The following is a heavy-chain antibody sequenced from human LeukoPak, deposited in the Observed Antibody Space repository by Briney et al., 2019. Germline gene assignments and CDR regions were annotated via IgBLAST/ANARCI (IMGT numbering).Heavy chain of an antibody. J-gene: IGHJ4*02. D-gene: IGHD6-13*01. CDR1: GGTFSSYA. V-gene: IGHV1-69*05. CDR3: ARDGYSSSWYDDY. Sequence: SVKVSCKASGGTFSSYAISWVRQAPGQGLEWMGGIIPIFGTANYAQKFQGRVTITTDESTSTAYMELRSLRSDDTAVYYCARDGYSSSWYDDYWGQGTLVTVSS. CDR2: IIPIFGTA.